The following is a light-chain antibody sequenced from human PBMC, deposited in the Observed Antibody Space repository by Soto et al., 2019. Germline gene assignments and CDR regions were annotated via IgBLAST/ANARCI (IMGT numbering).Light chain of an antibody. CDR3: QQYDGSPIT. CDR1: QSVRSER. V-gene: IGKV3-20*01. CDR2: DAS. J-gene: IGKJ5*01. Sequence: IVLPQSPATLSLSPGERATLSCRASQSVRSERLAWYQHKRGQAPRLVIFDASSRATGIPERFSGSGSGTDFTLTITRLEPEDFAVYFCQQYDGSPITFGLGTRLEIK.